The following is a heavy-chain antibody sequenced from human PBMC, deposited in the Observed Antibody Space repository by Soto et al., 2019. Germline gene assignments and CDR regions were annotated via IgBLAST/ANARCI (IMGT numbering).Heavy chain of an antibody. D-gene: IGHD5-18*01. J-gene: IGHJ4*02. CDR2: INAGNGNT. V-gene: IGHV1-3*01. CDR3: ARGPGYSYGYN. Sequence: QVQLVQSGAEVKKPGASVKVSCKASGYTFTSYAMHWVRQAPGQRLEWMGWINAGNGNTKYSQKFQGRVTITRDTSASRAYMELSSLRSEDTAVYYCARGPGYSYGYNWGQGTLVTVSS. CDR1: GYTFTSYA.